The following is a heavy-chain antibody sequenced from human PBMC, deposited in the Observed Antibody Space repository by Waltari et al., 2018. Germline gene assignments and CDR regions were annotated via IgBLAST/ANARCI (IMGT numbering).Heavy chain of an antibody. CDR1: GGSIISDY. J-gene: IGHJ3*02. CDR2: MYYTGST. V-gene: IGHV4-59*08. Sequence: QVQLQESGPGLVKPSETLSLPCTVSGGSIISDYWTWIRQPPGKGLEWIGYMYYTGSTKYNPSLKSRVTISLGTSTNQFSLKLTSVTAADTAVYYCARHEGNDAFDIWGQGTKVTVSS. D-gene: IGHD3-10*01. CDR3: ARHEGNDAFDI.